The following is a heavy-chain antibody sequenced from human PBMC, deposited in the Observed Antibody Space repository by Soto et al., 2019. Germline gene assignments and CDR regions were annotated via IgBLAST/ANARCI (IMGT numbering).Heavy chain of an antibody. CDR2: ISSSSSYI. CDR1: GFTFSSYS. J-gene: IGHJ4*02. Sequence: EVQLVESGGGLVKPGGSLRLSCAASGFTFSSYSMNWVRQAPGKGLEWVSSISSSSSYIYYADSVKGRFTISRDNAENSLYLQRNSLRAEDTAVYYCARGGADLDYWGQGTLVTVSS. CDR3: ARGGADLDY. V-gene: IGHV3-21*01. D-gene: IGHD6-19*01.